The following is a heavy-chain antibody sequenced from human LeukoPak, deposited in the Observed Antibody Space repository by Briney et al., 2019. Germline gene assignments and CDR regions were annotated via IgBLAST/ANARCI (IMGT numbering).Heavy chain of an antibody. CDR2: IYYSGST. CDR3: ARGIVVVTAIVDDAFDI. V-gene: IGHV4-59*08. D-gene: IGHD2-21*02. Sequence: SETLSLTCTVSGGSITSYYWSWIRQPPGKGLEWIGSIYYSGSTNYNPSLKSRVTISVDTSKNQFSLKLSSVTAADTAVYYCARGIVVVTAIVDDAFDIWGQGTMVTVSS. J-gene: IGHJ3*02. CDR1: GGSITSYY.